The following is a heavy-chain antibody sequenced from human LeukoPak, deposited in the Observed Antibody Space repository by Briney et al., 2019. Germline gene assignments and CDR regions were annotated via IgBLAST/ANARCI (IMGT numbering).Heavy chain of an antibody. Sequence: GGSVRLFCAASGFTFSSYSMNWVRQAPGKGLEWVSSISSSSSYIYYADSVRGRFTISRDNAKNSLYLQMNSLRAEDTAVYYCARDWSPYYYGSGREPDAFDIWGQGTMVTVSS. D-gene: IGHD3-10*01. J-gene: IGHJ3*02. CDR1: GFTFSSYS. V-gene: IGHV3-21*01. CDR2: ISSSSSYI. CDR3: ARDWSPYYYGSGREPDAFDI.